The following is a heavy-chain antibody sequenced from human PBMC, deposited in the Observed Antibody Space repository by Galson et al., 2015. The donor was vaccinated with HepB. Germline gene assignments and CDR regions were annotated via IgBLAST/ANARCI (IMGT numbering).Heavy chain of an antibody. CDR1: GLTFSSYG. CDR3: ARERINIADEGSALDI. Sequence: SLRLSCAASGLTFSSYGMHWVRQAPGKGLEWVPVIWYDGSNQYYADSVKGRFSIFRGNSKNTLYLQMNSLRAEDTAVYYCARERINIADEGSALDIWGQGTMVTVSS. V-gene: IGHV3-33*01. CDR2: IWYDGSNQ. J-gene: IGHJ3*02. D-gene: IGHD6-13*01.